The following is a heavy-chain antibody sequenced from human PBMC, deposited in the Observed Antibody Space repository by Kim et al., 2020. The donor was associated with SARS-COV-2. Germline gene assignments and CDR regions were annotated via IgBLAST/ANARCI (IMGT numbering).Heavy chain of an antibody. Sequence: GGSLRLSCAASGFTVSSNYMSWVRQAPGKGLEWVSVIYSGGSTYYADSVKGRFTISRDNSKNTLYLQMNSLRAEDTAVYYCARSSTVTHMDYWGQGTLVTVSS. V-gene: IGHV3-53*01. CDR3: ARSSTVTHMDY. J-gene: IGHJ4*02. D-gene: IGHD4-17*01. CDR2: IYSGGST. CDR1: GFTVSSNY.